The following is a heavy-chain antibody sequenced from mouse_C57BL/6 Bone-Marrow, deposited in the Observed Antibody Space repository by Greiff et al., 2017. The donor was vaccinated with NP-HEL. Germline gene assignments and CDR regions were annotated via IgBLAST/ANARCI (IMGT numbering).Heavy chain of an antibody. CDR1: GYTFTDYY. V-gene: IGHV1-76*01. Sequence: VQLQQSGAELVRPGASVKLSCKASGYTFTDYYINWVKQRPGQGLEWIARIYPGSGNTYYNEKFKGKATLTAEKSSSTAYMQLSSLTSEDSAVYVCAREGPFTYFDYWGQGTTLTVSS. D-gene: IGHD3-3*01. J-gene: IGHJ2*01. CDR2: IYPGSGNT. CDR3: AREGPFTYFDY.